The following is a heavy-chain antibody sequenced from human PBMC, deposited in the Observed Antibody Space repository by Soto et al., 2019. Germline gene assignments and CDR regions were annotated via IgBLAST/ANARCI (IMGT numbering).Heavy chain of an antibody. Sequence: SETLSLTCSVSGGSMSSYYWSWIRQPPGKGLEWIGYIYDSGSTDYNPSLKSRVTISADTSKNQSSLKLRSVTAADTAIYYCARVIGVSWAYYFDAWGQGTLVTVSS. CDR2: IYDSGST. V-gene: IGHV4-59*01. CDR1: GGSMSSYY. CDR3: ARVIGVSWAYYFDA. J-gene: IGHJ4*02. D-gene: IGHD3-10*01.